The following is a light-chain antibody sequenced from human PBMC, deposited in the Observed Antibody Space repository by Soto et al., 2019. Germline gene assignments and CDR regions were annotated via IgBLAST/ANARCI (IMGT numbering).Light chain of an antibody. CDR3: QHYHNWPRT. Sequence: EIVMTQSTATLSVSPGERATLSCSACQSVSSNLAWYQQTPGQAPRLLIYGSSTRATGTPARFSRSGSGTEFTLTISRLQSEDFAVYYCQHYHNWPRTFGQGTKVEIK. J-gene: IGKJ1*01. V-gene: IGKV3-15*01. CDR2: GSS. CDR1: QSVSSN.